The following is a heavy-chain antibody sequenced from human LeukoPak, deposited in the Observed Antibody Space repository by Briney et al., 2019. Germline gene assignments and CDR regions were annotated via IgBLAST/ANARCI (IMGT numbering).Heavy chain of an antibody. V-gene: IGHV3-64*01. Sequence: GASVKVSCKVSGYTLTELSMHWVRQAPGRGVEYVSAISSNGGSTYCANSVKGRFTIYRDNSKNTLYLQMGSLKAQDTAVYYCARGRVAGATAEADAFDIWGQGTMVTVSS. D-gene: IGHD1-26*01. CDR3: ARGRVAGATAEADAFDI. J-gene: IGHJ3*02. CDR1: GYTLTELS. CDR2: ISSNGGST.